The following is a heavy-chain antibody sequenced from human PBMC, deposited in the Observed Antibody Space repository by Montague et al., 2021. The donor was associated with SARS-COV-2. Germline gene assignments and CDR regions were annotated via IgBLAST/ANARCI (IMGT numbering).Heavy chain of an antibody. J-gene: IGHJ4*02. CDR2: IYYSGST. Sequence: SETLSLTCTVSGGSISSYYWSWIRQPPGKGLEWIGYIYYSGSTNHNHSLKTRVTISVDTYKNQCSLKLSSVTAADTAVYYCARGFDYWGQGTLVTVSS. CDR1: GGSISSYY. CDR3: ARGFDY. V-gene: IGHV4-59*01.